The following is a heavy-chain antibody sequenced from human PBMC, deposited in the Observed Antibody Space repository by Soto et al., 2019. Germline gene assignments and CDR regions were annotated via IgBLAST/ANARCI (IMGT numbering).Heavy chain of an antibody. CDR2: IVVGSGNT. CDR1: GFTFTSSA. V-gene: IGHV1-58*01. CDR3: AADLLGGYYGSGNVAY. J-gene: IGHJ4*02. D-gene: IGHD3-10*01. Sequence: SVKVSCKASGFTFTSSAVQWVRQARGQRLEWIGWIVVGSGNTNYAQKFQERVTITRDMSTSTAYMELSSLRSEDTAVYHCAADLLGGYYGSGNVAYWGQGTLVTVSS.